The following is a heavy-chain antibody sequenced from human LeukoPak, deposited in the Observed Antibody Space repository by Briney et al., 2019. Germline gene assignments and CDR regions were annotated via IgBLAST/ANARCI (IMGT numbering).Heavy chain of an antibody. CDR2: IIPSFGTE. D-gene: IGHD6-13*01. J-gene: IGHJ3*02. CDR1: GGTFSSYA. V-gene: IGHV1-69*05. Sequence: ASVKVSCKASGGTFSSYAISWVRQAPGQGLGWMGRIIPSFGTENYAQKFQGRVTITTDESTSTAYMELSSLRSEDTAVYYCAREGYMTDAFDIWGQGTMVTVSS. CDR3: AREGYMTDAFDI.